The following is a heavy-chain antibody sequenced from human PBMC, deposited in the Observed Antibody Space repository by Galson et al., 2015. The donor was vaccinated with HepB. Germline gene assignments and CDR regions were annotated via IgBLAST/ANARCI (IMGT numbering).Heavy chain of an antibody. V-gene: IGHV3-23*01. D-gene: IGHD2-15*01. CDR3: AKRSCTSGSCFFFYY. J-gene: IGHJ4*02. CDR1: GFTFSNFA. CDR2: VDGSVGST. Sequence: SLRLSCAASGFTFSNFAMSWVRQAPGKGLEWVSSVDGSVGSTYYADSVKGRFTISRDDSKSTLYLQLNSLRAEDTAVYYCAKRSCTSGSCFFFYYWGQGTLVTVSS.